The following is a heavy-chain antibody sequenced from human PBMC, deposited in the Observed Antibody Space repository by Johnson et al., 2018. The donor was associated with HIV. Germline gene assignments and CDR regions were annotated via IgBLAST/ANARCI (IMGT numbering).Heavy chain of an antibody. Sequence: VQLVEFGGGVVRPGGSLRLSCAASGFTFDDYGMSWVRQVPGKGLEWVSGINWNGGSTGYADSVKGRFTISRDNAKNSLYLQMNSLRAEDTAFYYCARGEWELNAGHAFDIWGQGTMVTVSS. V-gene: IGHV3-20*04. J-gene: IGHJ3*02. CDR1: GFTFDDYG. D-gene: IGHD1-26*01. CDR3: ARGEWELNAGHAFDI. CDR2: INWNGGST.